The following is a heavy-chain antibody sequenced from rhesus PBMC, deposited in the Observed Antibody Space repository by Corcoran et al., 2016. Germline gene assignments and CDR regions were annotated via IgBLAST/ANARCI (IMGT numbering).Heavy chain of an antibody. Sequence: QVQLQESGPGLVKPSETLSLTCAVSGGSFRGYYWGWIRQPPGKGLEWIGYISGSSGSTDYNPSLKSRVTISTDTSKNQFSLKLSSVTAADTAVYYCARAKGNWYFDLWGPGTPITISS. J-gene: IGHJ2*01. CDR1: GGSFRGYY. CDR3: ARAKGNWYFDL. V-gene: IGHV4-165*01. CDR2: ISGSSGST.